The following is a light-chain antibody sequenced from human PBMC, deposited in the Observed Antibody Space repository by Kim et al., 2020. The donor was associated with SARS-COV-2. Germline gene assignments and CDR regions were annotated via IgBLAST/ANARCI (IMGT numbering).Light chain of an antibody. Sequence: QSALTQPASVSGSPGQSITISCTGTSSDVGSYDLVSCYQQHPGKAPKLVIYEVSQRPSGVSHRFSGSKSGNTASLTIYGLQAEDEADYYCCSYAGSGTYVFASGTKVTVL. V-gene: IGLV2-23*02. J-gene: IGLJ1*01. CDR3: CSYAGSGTYV. CDR2: EVS. CDR1: SSDVGSYDL.